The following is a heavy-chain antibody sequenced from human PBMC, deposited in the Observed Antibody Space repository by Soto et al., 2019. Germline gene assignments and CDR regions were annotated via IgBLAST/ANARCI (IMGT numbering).Heavy chain of an antibody. CDR3: ASTEKDCSGGSCQSRGFDN. V-gene: IGHV4-34*01. D-gene: IGHD2-15*01. J-gene: IGHJ4*02. Sequence: SETLSLTCAVYGGSFSGYSWNWIRQPPGTGLEWIGEINHGGTTSYSPSLKSRVTLSVDASKNQFSLKLTSVTAADTAIYYCASTEKDCSGGSCQSRGFDNWGQGTLVT. CDR2: INHGGTT. CDR1: GGSFSGYS.